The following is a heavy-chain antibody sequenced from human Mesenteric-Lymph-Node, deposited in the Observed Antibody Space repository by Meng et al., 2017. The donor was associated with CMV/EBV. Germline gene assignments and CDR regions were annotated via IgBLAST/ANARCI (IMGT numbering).Heavy chain of an antibody. CDR1: GGSISSGGYY. Sequence: NVSGGSISSGGYYWSWIRQHPGKGLEWIGYIFYSGSTYYNPSLKSRVTISVDTSKYQFSLKLSSVTAADTAVYYCARDGGPYSSSPSWGQGTLVTVSS. CDR3: ARDGGPYSSSPS. J-gene: IGHJ4*02. D-gene: IGHD6-19*01. V-gene: IGHV4-31*03. CDR2: IFYSGST.